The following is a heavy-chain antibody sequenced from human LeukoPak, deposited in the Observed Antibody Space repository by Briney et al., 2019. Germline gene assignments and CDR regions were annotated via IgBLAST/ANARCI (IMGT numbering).Heavy chain of an antibody. CDR2: IYYSGRT. Sequence: SETLSLTCTVSGGSISSDYWSWIRQPPGKGLEWIGYIYYSGRTDYNPSLKGRVTISVDTSKKRFSLKLSSVTAADTAVYYCARSSMAVDYWGQGTLVTVSS. V-gene: IGHV4-59*01. CDR3: ARSSMAVDY. CDR1: GGSISSDY. D-gene: IGHD2/OR15-2a*01. J-gene: IGHJ4*02.